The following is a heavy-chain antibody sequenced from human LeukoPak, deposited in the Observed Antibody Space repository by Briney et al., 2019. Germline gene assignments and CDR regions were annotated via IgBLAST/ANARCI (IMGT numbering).Heavy chain of an antibody. CDR1: GFTFSSYW. J-gene: IGHJ5*02. D-gene: IGHD3-16*01. CDR3: ARRLSRGSPGVNWFDP. V-gene: IGHV3-7*01. Sequence: GGALILSCATSGFTFSSYWMSWVRQAPGKGLEWAANIKQDGSEKYDVDSVMGRFTISRDNAKNSLYLQMNSLRAEDTAVYYCARRLSRGSPGVNWFDPWGQGTLVTVSS. CDR2: IKQDGSEK.